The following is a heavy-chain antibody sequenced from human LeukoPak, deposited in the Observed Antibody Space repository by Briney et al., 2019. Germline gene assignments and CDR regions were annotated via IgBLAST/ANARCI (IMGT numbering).Heavy chain of an antibody. CDR1: GFTFSSYL. D-gene: IGHD2-2*01. J-gene: IGHJ5*02. CDR3: AREDSDPYARWFDP. CDR2: IWYDGSNK. Sequence: GGSLRLSCAASGFTFSSYLMSWVRQAPGKGLEWVAVIWYDGSNKDYVDSVKGRFTISRDNSKNTVYLQMNSLRAEDTAVYYCAREDSDPYARWFDPWGQGTLVTVSS. V-gene: IGHV3-33*08.